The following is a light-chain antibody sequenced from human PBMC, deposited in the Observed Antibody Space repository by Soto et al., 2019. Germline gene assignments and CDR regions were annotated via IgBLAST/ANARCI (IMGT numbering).Light chain of an antibody. J-gene: IGLJ2*01. Sequence: QSVLTQPASVSGSPGQSITISCTGTSSDVGGYNYVSWYQQHPGKAPKLIIYEVSNRPSGVSNRFSGSKSGNTASLTISGLQAEHEADYYCSSYTSSSTRVFGGGTKVTVL. CDR3: SSYTSSSTRV. V-gene: IGLV2-14*01. CDR2: EVS. CDR1: SSDVGGYNY.